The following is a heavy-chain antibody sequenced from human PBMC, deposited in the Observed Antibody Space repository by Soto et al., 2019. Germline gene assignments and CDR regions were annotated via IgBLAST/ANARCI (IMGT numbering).Heavy chain of an antibody. Sequence: SETLSLTCTVSGGSISSSSYYWGWIRQPPGKGLEWIGSIYYSGSTYYNPSLKSRVTISVDTSKNQFSLKLSSVTAADTAVYYCARGGSSWPQYYFDYWGQGTLVTVSS. CDR3: ARGGSSWPQYYFDY. CDR1: GGSISSSSYY. CDR2: IYYSGST. J-gene: IGHJ4*02. V-gene: IGHV4-39*01. D-gene: IGHD6-13*01.